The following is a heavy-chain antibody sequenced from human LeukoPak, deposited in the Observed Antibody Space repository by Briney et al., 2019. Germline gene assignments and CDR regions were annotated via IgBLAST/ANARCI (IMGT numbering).Heavy chain of an antibody. Sequence: GASVKVSCKVSGYTLTELSMHWVRQAPGKGLEWMGGFDPEDGETIYAQKFQGRVTITADKSTSTAYMELGSLRSEDRAVYYCASVSPYYDSSGSLDYWGQGTLVTVSS. D-gene: IGHD3-22*01. V-gene: IGHV1-24*01. CDR3: ASVSPYYDSSGSLDY. CDR1: GYTLTELS. J-gene: IGHJ4*02. CDR2: FDPEDGET.